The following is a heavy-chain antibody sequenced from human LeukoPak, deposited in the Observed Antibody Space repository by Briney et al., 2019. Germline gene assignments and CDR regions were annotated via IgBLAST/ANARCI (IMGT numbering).Heavy chain of an antibody. Sequence: GASVKVSCKASGYTFTSYTISWVRQAPGQGLEWMGRIIPILGIANYAQKFQGRVSVTADKSTSTAYMELSSLRSEDAAVYYCARQAVAGGPFDYWGQGTLVTVSS. J-gene: IGHJ4*02. D-gene: IGHD6-19*01. CDR1: GYTFTSYT. CDR2: IIPILGIA. CDR3: ARQAVAGGPFDY. V-gene: IGHV1-69*02.